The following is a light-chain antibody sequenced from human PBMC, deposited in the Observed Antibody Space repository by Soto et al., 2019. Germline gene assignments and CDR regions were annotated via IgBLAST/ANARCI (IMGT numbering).Light chain of an antibody. V-gene: IGLV1-44*01. CDR2: SNN. J-gene: IGLJ2*01. CDR3: AAWDDSLNGPV. Sequence: QSVLTQPPSASGTPGQRVTISCSGSSSNIGSSSNIGSKTVNWYQQLPGTAHKLRIYSNNQRPSGVPDRFSGSKSGTSASLAISGLQSEDEAAYYCAAWDDSLNGPVFGGGTKLTVL. CDR1: SSNIGSKT.